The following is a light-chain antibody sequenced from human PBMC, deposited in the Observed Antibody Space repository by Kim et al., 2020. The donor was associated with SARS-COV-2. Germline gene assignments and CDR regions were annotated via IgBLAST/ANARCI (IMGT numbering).Light chain of an antibody. CDR1: QRVNNY. CDR3: QKRSNWPRLT. Sequence: AQGDRATPSSRASQRVNNYLEWYTQKPEQPPRRLIYDASNRASGVPDRCRGSGSGTDFTLTISSLEPEDFAVYYCQKRSNWPRLTFGGGTKVDIK. J-gene: IGKJ4*01. V-gene: IGKV3-11*01. CDR2: DAS.